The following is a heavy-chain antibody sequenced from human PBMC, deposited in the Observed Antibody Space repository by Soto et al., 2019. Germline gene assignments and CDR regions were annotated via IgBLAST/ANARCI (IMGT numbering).Heavy chain of an antibody. D-gene: IGHD1-20*01. V-gene: IGHV4-34*01. CDR2: INHSGST. CDR3: XTITGTRPH. CDR1: GGSFSGYY. Sequence: SETLALTCAVXGGSFSGYYWSWIRQPPGKGLEWIGEINHSGSTNYNPSLKSRVTISVDTSKNQFSLKLSSVTAADTAVYYCXTITGTRPHWGQGTLVTVSS. J-gene: IGHJ4*02.